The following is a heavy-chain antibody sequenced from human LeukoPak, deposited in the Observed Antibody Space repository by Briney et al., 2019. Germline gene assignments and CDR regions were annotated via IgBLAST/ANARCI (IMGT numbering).Heavy chain of an antibody. D-gene: IGHD3-3*01. V-gene: IGHV1-69*06. CDR1: GCTFSTYV. CDR3: ARDGYDFWSGPLGLYYYYMDV. J-gene: IGHJ6*03. Sequence: SVKVSCKASGCTFSTYVISWVRQAPGQGLEWMGGIIPIFGTANYAQKFQGRVTITADKSTSTAYMELSSLRSEDTAVYYCARDGYDFWSGPLGLYYYYMDVWGKGTTVTVSS. CDR2: IIPIFGTA.